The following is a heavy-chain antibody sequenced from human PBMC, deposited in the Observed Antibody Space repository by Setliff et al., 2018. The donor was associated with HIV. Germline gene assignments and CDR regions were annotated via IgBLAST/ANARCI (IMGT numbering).Heavy chain of an antibody. Sequence: GGSLRLSCAASGFTFSDYSMNWVRQAPGKGLEWLSYISSRGSTIHYADSVKGRFTVSRDNAQNSLYLQMNSLSAEDTAVYYCARDPRHSSSSGPPSYWGQGTLVTVSS. D-gene: IGHD6-6*01. V-gene: IGHV3-48*01. CDR2: ISSRGSTI. J-gene: IGHJ4*02. CDR1: GFTFSDYS. CDR3: ARDPRHSSSSGPPSY.